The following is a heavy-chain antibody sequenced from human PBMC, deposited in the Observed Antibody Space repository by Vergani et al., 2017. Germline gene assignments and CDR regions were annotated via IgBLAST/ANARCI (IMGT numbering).Heavy chain of an antibody. CDR3: AKIRSLRSGWLIWFDP. CDR2: ISGSGGST. D-gene: IGHD6-19*01. J-gene: IGHJ5*02. Sequence: VQLVESGGGLVKPGGSLRLSCAASGFTFSSYAMSWVRLAPGKGLEWVSAISGSGGSTYYADSVKGRFTISRDNSKNTLYLQMNSLRAEDTAVYYCAKIRSLRSGWLIWFDPWGQGTLVTVSS. CDR1: GFTFSSYA. V-gene: IGHV3-23*04.